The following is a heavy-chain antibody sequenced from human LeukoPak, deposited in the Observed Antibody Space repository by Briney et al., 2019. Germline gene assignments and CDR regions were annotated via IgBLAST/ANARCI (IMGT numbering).Heavy chain of an antibody. CDR1: GFTFSSYA. J-gene: IGHJ4*02. Sequence: GRSLRLSCAASGFTFSSYAMHWVRQAPGKGLEWVAVISYDGSNKYYADSVKGRFTISRDNAKNSLYLQMNSLRAEDTAVYYCARDSRYTPVAGTLNYWGQGTLVTVSS. D-gene: IGHD6-19*01. V-gene: IGHV3-30-3*01. CDR2: ISYDGSNK. CDR3: ARDSRYTPVAGTLNY.